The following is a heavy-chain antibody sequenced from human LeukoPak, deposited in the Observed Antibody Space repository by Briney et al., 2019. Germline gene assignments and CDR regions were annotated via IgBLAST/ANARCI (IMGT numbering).Heavy chain of an antibody. CDR3: ARDPIGVGYQAGNWFDP. Sequence: SETLSLTCTVSGGSISSGSYYWSWIRQPAGKGLEWIGRIYTSGSTNYNPSLKSRVTISVDTSKNQFSLKLSSVTAADTAVYYCARDPIGVGYQAGNWFDPWGQGTLVTVSS. J-gene: IGHJ5*02. V-gene: IGHV4-61*02. CDR2: IYTSGST. D-gene: IGHD2-2*01. CDR1: GGSISSGSYY.